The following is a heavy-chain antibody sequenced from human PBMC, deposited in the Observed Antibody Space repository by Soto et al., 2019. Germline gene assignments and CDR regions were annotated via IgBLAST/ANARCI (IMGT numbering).Heavy chain of an antibody. Sequence: GGSLRLSCAASGFTFSSYAMSWVRQAPGKGLEWVSAISGSGGSTYYADSVKGRFTISRDNSKNTLYLQMNSLRAEDTAVYYCAKTPVLGVITFGGVIGHFDYWGQGTLVTVSS. CDR3: AKTPVLGVITFGGVIGHFDY. J-gene: IGHJ4*02. V-gene: IGHV3-23*01. CDR1: GFTFSSYA. CDR2: ISGSGGST. D-gene: IGHD3-16*02.